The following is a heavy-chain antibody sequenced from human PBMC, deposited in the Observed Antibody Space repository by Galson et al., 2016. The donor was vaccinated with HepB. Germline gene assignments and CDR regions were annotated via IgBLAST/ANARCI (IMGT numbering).Heavy chain of an antibody. CDR2: VSYNESNK. D-gene: IGHD2-8*02. V-gene: IGHV3-30-3*01. J-gene: IGHJ6*02. Sequence: CAASEFTFSDYTMHWVRQAPGKGLEWVAVVSYNESNKYYANSVKGRFTISRDNSKKTLYLQMNSLKTEDTAIYYCARGGRTGCYYGIDVWGQGTTVTVSS. CDR1: EFTFSDYT. CDR3: ARGGRTGCYYGIDV.